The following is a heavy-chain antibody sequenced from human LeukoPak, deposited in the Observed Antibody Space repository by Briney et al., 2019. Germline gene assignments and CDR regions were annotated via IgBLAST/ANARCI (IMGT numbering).Heavy chain of an antibody. J-gene: IGHJ4*01. D-gene: IGHD1-26*01. Sequence: PSDPLSLTCTVSGGSISSYYWSWIRQPAGKGLEWIGRISRWRKNNLNRSLKSRGTMSIDTQKNQFSLKVSSVTAADTAVYYCAREADPAYYTYFDYWGHGTLVTLSS. CDR1: GGSISSYY. CDR3: AREADPAYYTYFDY. CDR2: ISRWRKN. V-gene: IGHV4-4*07.